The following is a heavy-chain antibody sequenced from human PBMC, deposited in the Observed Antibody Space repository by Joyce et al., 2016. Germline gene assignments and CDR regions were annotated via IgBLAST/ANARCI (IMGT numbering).Heavy chain of an antibody. Sequence: QVQLVQSGAEVKKPGASVKVSCKASGYMVTGYYMHWVRQAPGQWLEWMGRINPDSGGTNYAQKFQGRVTLTRDTSISTAYMELSRLRSDDTAVYYCARDYCSGGSCYDYYYYMDVWGKGTTVTVSS. CDR1: GYMVTGYY. J-gene: IGHJ6*03. V-gene: IGHV1-2*06. CDR3: ARDYCSGGSCYDYYYYMDV. D-gene: IGHD2-15*01. CDR2: INPDSGGT.